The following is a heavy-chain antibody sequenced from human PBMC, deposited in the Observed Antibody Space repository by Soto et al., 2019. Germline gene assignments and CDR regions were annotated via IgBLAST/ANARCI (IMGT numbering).Heavy chain of an antibody. V-gene: IGHV3-23*04. J-gene: IGHJ4*02. Sequence: VQLVESGGGLVKPGGSLRLSCAASGFTFSSFSMSWVRQAPGKGLEWVSGFSTGGDGGATYYADSVKGRFTISRDNSKNTLFLQMNSLRAEYTAIYYCAKKVNSGSGSQFFDYWGQGALVTVSS. D-gene: IGHD3-10*01. CDR1: GFTFSSFS. CDR2: TGGDGGAT. CDR3: AKKVNSGSGSQFFDY.